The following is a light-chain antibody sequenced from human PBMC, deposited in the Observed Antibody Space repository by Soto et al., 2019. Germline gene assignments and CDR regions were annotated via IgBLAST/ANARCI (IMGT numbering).Light chain of an antibody. CDR3: ETWDSNTHRYV. CDR1: SGHSSYI. J-gene: IGLJ1*01. CDR2: LEGSGSY. V-gene: IGLV4-60*03. Sequence: QLVLTQSSSASASLGSSVKLTCTLSSGHSSYIIAWHQQQPGKAPRYLMKLEGSGSYNKGSGVPDRFSGSSSGADRYLAISNLQSEDEADYYCETWDSNTHRYVFGTGTKVTVL.